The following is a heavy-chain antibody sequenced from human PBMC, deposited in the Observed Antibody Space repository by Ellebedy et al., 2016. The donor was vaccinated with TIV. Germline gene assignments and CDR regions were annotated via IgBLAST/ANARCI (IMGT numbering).Heavy chain of an antibody. CDR3: ARPYGSGSSFDY. Sequence: ASVKVSCXASGYTFTSYAMHWVRQAPGQRLEWMGWINAGNGNTKYSQKFQGRVTITRDTSASTAYMELSSLRSEDTAVYYCARPYGSGSSFDYWGQGTLVTVSS. J-gene: IGHJ4*02. CDR1: GYTFTSYA. D-gene: IGHD3-10*01. V-gene: IGHV1-3*01. CDR2: INAGNGNT.